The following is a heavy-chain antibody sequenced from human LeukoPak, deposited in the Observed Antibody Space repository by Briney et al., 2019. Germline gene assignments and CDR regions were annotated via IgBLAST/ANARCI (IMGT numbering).Heavy chain of an antibody. D-gene: IGHD3-10*01. CDR1: GYTFTSYD. V-gene: IGHV1-8*01. CDR3: ARARRRSGSYYRGFDY. CDR2: MNPNSGNT. J-gene: IGHJ4*02. Sequence: ASVKVSCKASGYTFTSYDINWVRQATGQGLEWIGWMNPNSGNTGYAQKFQGRVTMTRNTSISTAYMELSSLRSEDTAVYYCARARRRSGSYYRGFDYWGQGTLVTVSS.